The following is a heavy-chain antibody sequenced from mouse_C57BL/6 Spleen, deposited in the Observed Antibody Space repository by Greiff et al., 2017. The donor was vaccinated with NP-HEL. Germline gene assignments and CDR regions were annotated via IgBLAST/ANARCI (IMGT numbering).Heavy chain of an antibody. CDR3: ARLPGYYGSSYDYAMDY. D-gene: IGHD1-1*01. V-gene: IGHV1-64*01. CDR2: IHPNSGST. J-gene: IGHJ4*01. CDR1: GYTFTSYW. Sequence: QVQLQQPGAELVKPGASVKLSCKASGYTFTSYWMHWVKQRPGQGLEWIGMIHPNSGSTNYNEKFKSKATLTVDKSSSTAYMQLSSLTSEDSAVYYCARLPGYYGSSYDYAMDYWGQGTSVTVSS.